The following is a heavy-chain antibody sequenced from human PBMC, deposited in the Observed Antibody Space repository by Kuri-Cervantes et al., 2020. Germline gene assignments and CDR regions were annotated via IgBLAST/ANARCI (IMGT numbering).Heavy chain of an antibody. CDR3: AKDRGDYARYPRFDP. CDR2: IIPIFGTA. J-gene: IGHJ5*02. V-gene: IGHV1-69*13. Sequence: SVKVSCKASGGTFSSYAISWVRQAPGQGLEWMGGIIPIFGTANYAQKFQGRVTITADESTSTAYMELSSLRSEDTAVYYCAKDRGDYARYPRFDPWGQGTLVTVSS. D-gene: IGHD4-17*01. CDR1: GGTFSSYA.